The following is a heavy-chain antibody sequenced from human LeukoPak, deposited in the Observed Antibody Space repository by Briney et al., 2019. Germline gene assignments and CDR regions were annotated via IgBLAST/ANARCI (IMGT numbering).Heavy chain of an antibody. CDR3: ATGTASSTSDAFDV. Sequence: SETLSLTCTVSGASIYNYYWTWIRQPPGKGLEWIGFIHYSGSSAYNPSLEGRVTTSVDTSKNQVSLKLTSVTAADTAVYYCATGTASSTSDAFDVWGQGTMVAAAS. CDR2: IHYSGSS. D-gene: IGHD6-13*01. V-gene: IGHV4-59*01. J-gene: IGHJ3*01. CDR1: GASIYNYY.